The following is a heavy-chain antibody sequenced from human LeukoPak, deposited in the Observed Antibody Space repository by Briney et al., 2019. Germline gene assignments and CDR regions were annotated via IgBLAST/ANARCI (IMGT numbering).Heavy chain of an antibody. CDR1: GGSISSYY. CDR2: IYYSGST. D-gene: IGHD1/OR15-1a*01. CDR3: AKAGNIRFDY. V-gene: IGHV4-59*01. Sequence: SQTLSLTCTVSGGSISSYYWSWIRQPPGKGLEWIGYIYYSGSTSYNPSLKSRVTMSVDTSKKQISLKVRSVTAADTAVYYCAKAGNIRFDYWGQGTLVTVSS. J-gene: IGHJ4*02.